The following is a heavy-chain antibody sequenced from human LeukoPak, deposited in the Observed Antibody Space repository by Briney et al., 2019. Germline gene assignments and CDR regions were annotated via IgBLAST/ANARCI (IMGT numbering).Heavy chain of an antibody. CDR1: GYTFTSYG. CDR2: ISAYNGNT. D-gene: IGHD2-21*02. CDR3: AVYCGGDCYKYFQH. Sequence: ASVKVSCKASGYTFTSYGISWVRQAPGQGLEWMGWISAYNGNTNYAQKLQGRVTMTTDTSTSTAYMELWSLRSDDTAVYYCAVYCGGDCYKYFQHWGQGTLVTVSS. J-gene: IGHJ1*01. V-gene: IGHV1-18*01.